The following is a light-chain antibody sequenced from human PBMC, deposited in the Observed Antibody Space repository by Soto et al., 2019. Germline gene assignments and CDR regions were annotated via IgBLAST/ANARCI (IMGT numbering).Light chain of an antibody. CDR3: GAWDGSLSVVL. CDR1: SANIGGNY. Sequence: QSVLTQPPSVSAAPGQSVTISCSGSSANIGGNYVSWYQQFPGSAPKLVIYDSDKRPSEIPDRFSGSKSGTSATLDITGLQTGDEADYYCGAWDGSLSVVLFGGGTKLTVL. CDR2: DSD. V-gene: IGLV1-51*01. J-gene: IGLJ2*01.